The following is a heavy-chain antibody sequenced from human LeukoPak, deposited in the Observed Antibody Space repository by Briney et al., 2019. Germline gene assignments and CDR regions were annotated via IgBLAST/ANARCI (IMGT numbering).Heavy chain of an antibody. D-gene: IGHD3-22*01. V-gene: IGHV3-21*04. CDR1: GFTFSSYS. CDR2: ISSSSSYI. CDR3: ARAPTITTLVVHD. J-gene: IGHJ4*02. Sequence: GGSLRLSCAASGFTFSSYSMNWVRQAPGKGLEWVSSISSSSSYIYYADSVKGRFTISRDNSKNTLYLHMNSLRAEDTAVYYCARAPTITTLVVHDWGQGTLVTVSS.